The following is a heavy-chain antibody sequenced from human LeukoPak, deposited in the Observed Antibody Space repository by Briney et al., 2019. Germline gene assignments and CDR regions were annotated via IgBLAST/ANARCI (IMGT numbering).Heavy chain of an antibody. J-gene: IGHJ4*02. V-gene: IGHV4-30-2*01. Sequence: SETLSLTCAVSGGSISCGGYSWSWIRQPPGKGLEWIGYIYHSGSTYYNPSLKSRVTISVDRSKNQFSLKLSSVTAADTAVYYCARSYGSGSYSYYFDYWGQGTLVTVSS. CDR3: ARSYGSGSYSYYFDY. CDR2: IYHSGST. CDR1: GGSISCGGYS. D-gene: IGHD3-10*01.